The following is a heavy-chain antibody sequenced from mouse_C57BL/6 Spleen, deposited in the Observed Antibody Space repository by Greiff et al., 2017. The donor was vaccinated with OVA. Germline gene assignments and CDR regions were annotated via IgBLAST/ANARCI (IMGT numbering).Heavy chain of an antibody. CDR3: AKRAYGSSLYWYFDV. Sequence: QVQLQQSGAELVRPGTSVKVSCKASGYAFTNYLIEWVKQRPGQGLEWIGLINPGSGGTNYNEKFKGKATLTADKSSSTAYMQLSSLTSEDSAVYFCAKRAYGSSLYWYFDVWGTGTTVTVSS. V-gene: IGHV1-54*01. D-gene: IGHD1-1*01. CDR2: INPGSGGT. J-gene: IGHJ1*03. CDR1: GYAFTNYL.